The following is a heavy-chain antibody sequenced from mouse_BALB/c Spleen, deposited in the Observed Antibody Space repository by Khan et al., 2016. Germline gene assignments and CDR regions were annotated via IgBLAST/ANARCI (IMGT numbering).Heavy chain of an antibody. D-gene: IGHD2-1*01. CDR3: AEGYYGNYDWYFDV. Sequence: QVQLQQSGAELMKPGASVKISCKATGYTFSSYWIEWVKQRPGHGLEWIGEILPGSGSTNYNEKFKGKATFTADTSSNTAYMQLSSLTSEDSAVYYCAEGYYGNYDWYFDVWGAGTTVTVSS. CDR2: ILPGSGST. CDR1: GYTFSSYW. V-gene: IGHV1-9*01. J-gene: IGHJ1*01.